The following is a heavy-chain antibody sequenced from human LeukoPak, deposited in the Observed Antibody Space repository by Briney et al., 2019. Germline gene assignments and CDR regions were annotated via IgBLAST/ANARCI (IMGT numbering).Heavy chain of an antibody. CDR2: IFYSGST. V-gene: IGHV4-59*08. D-gene: IGHD3-3*01. J-gene: IGHJ4*02. CDR1: GGSIRSFY. CDR3: ARHGSGDYFFDY. Sequence: SETLSLTCTVSGGSIRSFYWSWIRQPPGKGLEWIGYIFYSGSTNYNPSLKSRVTISVDTSKNQFSLKLSSVTAADTAVYYCARHGSGDYFFDYWGQGTLVTVSS.